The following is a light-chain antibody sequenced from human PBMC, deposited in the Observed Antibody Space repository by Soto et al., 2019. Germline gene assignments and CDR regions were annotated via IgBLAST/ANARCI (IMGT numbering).Light chain of an antibody. CDR2: GAS. CDR1: QSVSGAY. CDR3: QQYHNSPPT. V-gene: IGKV3-20*01. Sequence: IVLTQSPGTLSLSPGGRATLSCRASQSVSGAYLAWYQQKPGQAPRLLIYGASSRATGIPDRFSGSGSGTDFTLTISRLEPEDFAVYYCQQYHNSPPTFGQGTKVDI. J-gene: IGKJ1*01.